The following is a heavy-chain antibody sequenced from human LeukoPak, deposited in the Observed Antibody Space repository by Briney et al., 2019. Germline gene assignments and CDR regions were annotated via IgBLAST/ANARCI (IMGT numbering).Heavy chain of an antibody. D-gene: IGHD6-13*01. Sequence: ASVKVSCKASRYTFTSYDINWVRQATGQGLEWMGWMNPNSGNTGYAQKFQGRVTMTRNTSISTAYMELSSLRSEDTAVYYCARFYSSSSSFDYWGQGTLVTVSS. CDR2: MNPNSGNT. V-gene: IGHV1-8*01. J-gene: IGHJ4*02. CDR1: RYTFTSYD. CDR3: ARFYSSSSSFDY.